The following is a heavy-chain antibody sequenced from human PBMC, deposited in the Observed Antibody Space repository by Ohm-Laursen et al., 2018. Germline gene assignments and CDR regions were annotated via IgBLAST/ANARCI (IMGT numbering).Heavy chain of an antibody. Sequence: SETLSLTCTVSGGSISSGGYYWSWIRQHPGKGLEWIGSINHIGNTNYNSSLKSRVTISVDTSKNQFSLKLSSVTAADTAVYYCARVGYLYGMDVWGQGTTVTVSS. CDR3: ARVGYLYGMDV. CDR2: INHIGNT. J-gene: IGHJ6*02. V-gene: IGHV4-61*08. D-gene: IGHD5-18*01. CDR1: GGSISSGGYY.